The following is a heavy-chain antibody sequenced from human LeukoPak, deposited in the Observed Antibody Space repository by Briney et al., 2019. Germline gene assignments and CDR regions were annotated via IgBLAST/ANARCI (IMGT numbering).Heavy chain of an antibody. V-gene: IGHV3-30*18. CDR3: AKESGVVILGVFDY. CDR2: ISNDGGRK. CDR1: GFTFSRHG. Sequence: GGSLRLSCAPSGFTFSRHGMHWVRQAPGKGLEWVAIISNDGGRKYYAHSVEGRFTISRDNSKNTLYLQMNSLRAEDTAVYYCAKESGVVILGVFDYWGQGTLVTVSS. J-gene: IGHJ4*02. D-gene: IGHD3-3*01.